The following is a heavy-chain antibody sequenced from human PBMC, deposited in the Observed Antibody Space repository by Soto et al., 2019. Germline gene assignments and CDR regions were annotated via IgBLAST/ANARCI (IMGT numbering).Heavy chain of an antibody. J-gene: IGHJ6*02. CDR1: GGTFSSYS. CDR2: IIPILGIA. Sequence: QVQLVQSGAEVKKPGSSVKVSCKASGGTFSSYSISWVREATGQGLEWMGRIIPILGIANYAQKFQGRVTITADKSTSTAYMELISLRSEDTAVYYCSRDWEGCSITSDIYCYYYFGMDLWGQEITLTVSS. V-gene: IGHV1-69*08. CDR3: SRDWEGCSITSDIYCYYYFGMDL. D-gene: IGHD2-2*01.